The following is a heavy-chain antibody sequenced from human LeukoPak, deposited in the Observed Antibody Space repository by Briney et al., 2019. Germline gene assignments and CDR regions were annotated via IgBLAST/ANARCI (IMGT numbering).Heavy chain of an antibody. CDR2: IYTSGST. Sequence: SETLSLTCTVSGGSISAYYWSWIRQPAGKGLEWIGRIYTSGSTNYNPSLKSRVTMSLDTSKNQFSLKLSSVTAADTAVYYCARGIYCSSTTCYYYYYMDVWGKGTTVTVSS. D-gene: IGHD2-2*01. V-gene: IGHV4-4*07. J-gene: IGHJ6*03. CDR1: GGSISAYY. CDR3: ARGIYCSSTTCYYYYYMDV.